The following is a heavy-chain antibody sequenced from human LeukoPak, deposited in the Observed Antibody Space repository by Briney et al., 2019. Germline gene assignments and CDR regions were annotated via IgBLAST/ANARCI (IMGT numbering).Heavy chain of an antibody. Sequence: SETLSLTCTVSGGSISSSSYYWGWIRQPPGKGLEWIGSIYYSGSTYYNPSLKSRVTISVDTSKNQFSLKLSSVTAADTAVYYCARAEYGGAFDIWGQGTMVTVSS. CDR3: ARAEYGGAFDI. CDR1: GGSISSSSYY. D-gene: IGHD3-16*01. J-gene: IGHJ3*02. CDR2: IYYSGST. V-gene: IGHV4-39*07.